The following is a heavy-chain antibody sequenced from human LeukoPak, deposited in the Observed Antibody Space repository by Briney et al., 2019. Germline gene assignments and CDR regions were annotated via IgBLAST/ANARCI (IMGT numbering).Heavy chain of an antibody. CDR2: IKPDGTEK. V-gene: IGHV3-7*01. Sequence: GGSLRLSCAASGFSFGSSWMSWVRQAPGKGLEWVARIKPDGTEKSYVASVGGRFTISRDNAKNSLYLQMNSLRNEDTALYYCARDWSWDAHDYWGRGTLITVSS. J-gene: IGHJ4*02. CDR3: ARDWSWDAHDY. D-gene: IGHD1-26*01. CDR1: GFSFGSSW.